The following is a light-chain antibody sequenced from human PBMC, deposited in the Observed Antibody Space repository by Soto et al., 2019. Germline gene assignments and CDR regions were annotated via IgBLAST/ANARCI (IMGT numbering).Light chain of an antibody. J-gene: IGLJ1*01. V-gene: IGLV2-14*01. CDR2: EVN. CDR1: SSDVGAYNY. CDR3: FSKISGFVYG. Sequence: QSVLTQPASVSGSPGQPITISCTGTSSDVGAYNYVSWYQLHPGKAPKLMIYEVNNRPSGVSHRFSGSKSGNTASLTFSGLQPEDEADYFCFSKISGFVYGFGTGTKLTVL.